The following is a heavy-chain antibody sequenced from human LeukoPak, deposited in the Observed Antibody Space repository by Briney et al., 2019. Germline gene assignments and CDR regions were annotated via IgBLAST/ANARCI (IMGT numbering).Heavy chain of an antibody. D-gene: IGHD3-16*01. V-gene: IGHV4-61*01. CDR2: IYYSGST. CDR3: VRHPRGGPYFDY. J-gene: IGHJ4*02. Sequence: PSETLSLTCTVSGGSVSSGSYYWSWVRQPPGKGLEWIGYIYYSGSTNYNPSLKSRVTISVDTSKNQFSLRLSSVTAADTAGYYCVRHPRGGPYFDYWGQGTLVTVSS. CDR1: GGSVSSGSYY.